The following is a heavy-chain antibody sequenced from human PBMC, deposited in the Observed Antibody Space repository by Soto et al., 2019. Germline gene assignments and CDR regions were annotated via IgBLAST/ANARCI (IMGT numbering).Heavy chain of an antibody. Sequence: GGSLRLSCAASGFTVSSNYMSWVRQAPGKGLEWVSVIYSGGSTYYADSVRGRFTISRDNSKNTSYLQMKSLRAEDTAVYYCARDPPATRHGMDVWGQGTTVTVSS. J-gene: IGHJ6*02. CDR3: ARDPPATRHGMDV. V-gene: IGHV3-53*01. CDR1: GFTVSSNY. CDR2: IYSGGST.